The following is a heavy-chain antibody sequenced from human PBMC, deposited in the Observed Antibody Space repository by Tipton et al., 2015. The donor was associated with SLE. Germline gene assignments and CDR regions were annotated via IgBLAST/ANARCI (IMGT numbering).Heavy chain of an antibody. D-gene: IGHD3-10*01. CDR3: AKDPTMVQGVIMGGEFDY. J-gene: IGHJ4*02. CDR1: GFTFDDYA. V-gene: IGHV3-9*01. Sequence: SLRLSCAASGFTFDDYAMHWARQAPGKGLEWVSGISWNSGNIDYADSVKGRFTISRDNAKNSLYLQMNSLRAEDTALYYCAKDPTMVQGVIMGGEFDYWGQGTLVTVSS. CDR2: ISWNSGNI.